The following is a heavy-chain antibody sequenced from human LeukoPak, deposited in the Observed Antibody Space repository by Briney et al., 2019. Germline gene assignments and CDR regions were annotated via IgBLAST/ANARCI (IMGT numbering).Heavy chain of an antibody. CDR3: ASAYYGSGSYDYYYYMDV. J-gene: IGHJ6*03. V-gene: IGHV4-34*01. Sequence: SETLSLTCAVYGGSFSGYYWSWIRQPPGKGLEWIGEINHSGSTNYNPSLKSRVTISVDTSKNQFSLKQSSVTAADTAVYYCASAYYGSGSYDYYYYMDVWGKGTTVTVSS. D-gene: IGHD3-10*01. CDR1: GGSFSGYY. CDR2: INHSGST.